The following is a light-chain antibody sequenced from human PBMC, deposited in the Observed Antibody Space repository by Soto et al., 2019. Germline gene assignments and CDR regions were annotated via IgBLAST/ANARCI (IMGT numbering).Light chain of an antibody. CDR1: QSVSSN. CDR3: QQYNNWPPIT. V-gene: IGKV3-15*01. J-gene: IGKJ5*01. CDR2: GAS. Sequence: EIVMTQSPATLSLSPGERATLSCRASQSVSSNVAWYQQIPGQTPRLLIYGASTRATGIPARFSGSGSGTEFTLTISSLQSEDFAVYYCQQYNNWPPITFGQGTRLEIK.